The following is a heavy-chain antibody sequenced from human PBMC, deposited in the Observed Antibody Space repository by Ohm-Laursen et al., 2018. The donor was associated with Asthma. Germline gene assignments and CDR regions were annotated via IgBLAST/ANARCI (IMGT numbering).Heavy chain of an antibody. Sequence: SLRLSCTASGFTFSSYGIHWVRQIPGKGLEWVASISTASSFIYYADSVRGRFTTSRDNARNSVYLQMNSLRAEDTAVYYCARAGRRGGGFDYWGQGTLVTVSS. J-gene: IGHJ4*02. V-gene: IGHV3-21*01. CDR2: ISTASSFI. D-gene: IGHD3-10*01. CDR3: ARAGRRGGGFDY. CDR1: GFTFSSYG.